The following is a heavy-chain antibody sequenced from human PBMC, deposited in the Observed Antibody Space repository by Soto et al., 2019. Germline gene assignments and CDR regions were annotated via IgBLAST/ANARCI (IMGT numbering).Heavy chain of an antibody. V-gene: IGHV3-48*02. CDR2: ISSSSSTI. CDR3: ARATYSNWYNWFDP. D-gene: IGHD4-4*01. J-gene: IGHJ5*02. Sequence: EVQLVESGGGLVQPGGSLRLSCAASGFTFSSYSMNWVRQAPGKGLEWVSYISSSSSTIYYADSVKGRFTISRDNAKNSLYLQMNSLRDEDTAVYYCARATYSNWYNWFDPWGQGTLVTVSS. CDR1: GFTFSSYS.